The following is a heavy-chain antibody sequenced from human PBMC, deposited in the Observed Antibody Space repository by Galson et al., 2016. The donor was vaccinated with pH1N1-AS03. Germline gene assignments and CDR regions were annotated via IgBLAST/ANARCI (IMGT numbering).Heavy chain of an antibody. CDR1: GDSFTGYW. Sequence: QSGAEVKKPGESLRISCKASGDSFTGYWINWVRQMPGKGLEWMGRIDLSDSYTNYSPSFQGHVTISADKSIATAYLQWNSPKASDTAVYYCASYGSGSSPFDYWGQGTLVTVSS. CDR2: IDLSDSYT. J-gene: IGHJ4*02. D-gene: IGHD3-10*01. V-gene: IGHV5-10-1*01. CDR3: ASYGSGSSPFDY.